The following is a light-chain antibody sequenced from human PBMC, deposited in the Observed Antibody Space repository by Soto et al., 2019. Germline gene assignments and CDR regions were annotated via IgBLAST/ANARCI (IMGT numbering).Light chain of an antibody. CDR3: ATWDDSRSGWV. CDR1: HSNIGSNF. CDR2: TKN. V-gene: IGLV1-47*02. J-gene: IGLJ3*02. Sequence: QLVLTQPPSASGTPGQRVLISCSGSHSNIGSNFVFWYQQLPGTAPRPLIYTKNQRPSGVPDRFSGSKSGTSASLAISGLRSEDEADYYCATWDDSRSGWVFGGGTKLTVL.